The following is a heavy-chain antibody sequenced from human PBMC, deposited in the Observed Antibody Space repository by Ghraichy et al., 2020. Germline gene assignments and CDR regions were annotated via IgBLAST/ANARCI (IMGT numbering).Heavy chain of an antibody. CDR1: GFSFRSYA. Sequence: GGSLRLSCAASGFSFRSYAMSWVRQAPGKGLEWVSSISSTGETTYYVDSVKGRFTVSRDNSQNTLFLQMNSLRAEDTAVYHCAKDHVASTGFYYGLDVWGHETTVTVSS. D-gene: IGHD1-1*01. CDR2: ISSTGETT. J-gene: IGHJ6*02. CDR3: AKDHVASTGFYYGLDV. V-gene: IGHV3-23*01.